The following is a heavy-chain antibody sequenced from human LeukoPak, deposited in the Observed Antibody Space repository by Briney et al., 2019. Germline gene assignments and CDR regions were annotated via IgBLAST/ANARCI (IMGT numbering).Heavy chain of an antibody. CDR2: ISSSSSYT. Sequence: GGSLRLSCAASGFTFSDCYMSWIRQAPGKGLEWVSYISSSSSYTNYADSVKGRFTISRDNAKNSLYLQMNSLRAEDTAVYYCARDLNDYGDYLDYWGQGTLVTVSS. V-gene: IGHV3-11*06. CDR1: GFTFSDCY. D-gene: IGHD4-17*01. J-gene: IGHJ4*02. CDR3: ARDLNDYGDYLDY.